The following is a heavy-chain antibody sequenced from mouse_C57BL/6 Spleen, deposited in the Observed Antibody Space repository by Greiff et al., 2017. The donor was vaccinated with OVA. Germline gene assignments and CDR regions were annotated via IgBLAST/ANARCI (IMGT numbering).Heavy chain of an antibody. CDR3: ERGYGSSLGGDY. V-gene: IGHV1-82*01. D-gene: IGHD1-1*01. J-gene: IGHJ2*01. CDR2: IYPGDGDT. Sequence: QVQLKQSGPELVKPGASVKISCKASGYAFRSSWMNWVKQRPGRGLEWIGRIYPGDGDTNYNGMFKGKATLTADKSSSTDYMQLSSLTSEDSEVYVCERGYGSSLGGDYWGQGTTLTVSS. CDR1: GYAFRSSW.